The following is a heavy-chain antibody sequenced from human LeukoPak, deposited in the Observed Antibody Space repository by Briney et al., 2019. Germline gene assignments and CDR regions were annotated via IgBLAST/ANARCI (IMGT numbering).Heavy chain of an antibody. V-gene: IGHV3-23*01. CDR3: AKDDSPRGSSGWYDFDY. J-gene: IGHJ4*02. D-gene: IGHD6-19*01. CDR2: ISGSGGST. Sequence: PGGSLRLSCAASGFTFSSYAMSWVRQAPGKGLEWVSAISGSGGSTYYADSVKGRFTISRDNSKNSLYLQMNSLRAEDTALYYCAKDDSPRGSSGWYDFDYWGQGTLVTVSS. CDR1: GFTFSSYA.